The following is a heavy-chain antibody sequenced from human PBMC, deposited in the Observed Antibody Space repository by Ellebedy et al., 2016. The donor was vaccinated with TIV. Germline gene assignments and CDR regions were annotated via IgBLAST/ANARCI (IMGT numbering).Heavy chain of an antibody. D-gene: IGHD3-10*01. Sequence: PGGSLRLSCAASGFSVSSYGMHWVRQAPGKGLEWVAVMSYDGSNEYYADSVKGRFTISRDNSKNTLYLQMNSLRAEDTAVYYCAKDPTDSVSSRGGSPAFDSWGQGTLVTVSS. J-gene: IGHJ4*02. V-gene: IGHV3-30*18. CDR3: AKDPTDSVSSRGGSPAFDS. CDR1: GFSVSSYG. CDR2: MSYDGSNE.